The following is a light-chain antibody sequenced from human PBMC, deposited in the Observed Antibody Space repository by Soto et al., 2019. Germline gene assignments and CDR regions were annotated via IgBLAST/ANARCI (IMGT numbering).Light chain of an antibody. V-gene: IGLV2-14*01. CDR3: SSYTTIKTVV. Sequence: QSALTQPASVSGSPGQSITISCTGTSSDIGTYKYVSWLQHHPGKAPKLIIFEVSNRPSGISDRFSGFKSANTAYLTISGVQPEDEADYHCSSYTTIKTVVFGGGTKVTVL. CDR2: EVS. CDR1: SSDIGTYKY. J-gene: IGLJ2*01.